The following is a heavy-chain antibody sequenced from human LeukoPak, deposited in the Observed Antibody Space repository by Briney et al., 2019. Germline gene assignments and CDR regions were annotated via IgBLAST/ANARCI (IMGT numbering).Heavy chain of an antibody. Sequence: QAGGSLRLSCAASGFTFSIYAMSWVRQAPGRGLEWVSAISNSGGSTYYADSVKGRFTISRDNSKNTLYLQMNSLRAEDTAVYFCANGEHHFDVWGQGTMVTVSS. J-gene: IGHJ3*01. CDR2: ISNSGGST. CDR3: ANGEHHFDV. D-gene: IGHD1-26*01. CDR1: GFTFSIYA. V-gene: IGHV3-23*01.